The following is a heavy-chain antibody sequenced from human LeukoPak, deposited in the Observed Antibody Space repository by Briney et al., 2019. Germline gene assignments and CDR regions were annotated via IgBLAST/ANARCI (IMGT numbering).Heavy chain of an antibody. V-gene: IGHV3-33*01. D-gene: IGHD3-22*01. CDR3: ARDGAPDYYDSSGYYPDY. J-gene: IGHJ4*02. CDR1: GFTFSSYG. CDR2: IWYDGSNK. Sequence: GGSLRLSCAASGFTFSSYGMHWVRQAPGKGLEWVAVIWYDGSNKYYADSVKGRFTISRDNSKNTLYLQMNSLRAEDTAVYYCARDGAPDYYDSSGYYPDYWGQGTLVTVSS.